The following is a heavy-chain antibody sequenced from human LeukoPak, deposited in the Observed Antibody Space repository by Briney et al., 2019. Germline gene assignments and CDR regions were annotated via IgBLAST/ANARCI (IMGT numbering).Heavy chain of an antibody. CDR1: GGSISSGGYY. Sequence: PSETLSLTCTVSGGSISSGGYYWSWIRQHPGKGLEWIGYIYYSGSTYYNPSLKSRVTISVDTSKNQFSLKPSSVTAADTAVYYCARGRYYYDSSAYFDYWGQGTLVTVSS. V-gene: IGHV4-31*03. CDR2: IYYSGST. D-gene: IGHD3-22*01. CDR3: ARGRYYYDSSAYFDY. J-gene: IGHJ4*02.